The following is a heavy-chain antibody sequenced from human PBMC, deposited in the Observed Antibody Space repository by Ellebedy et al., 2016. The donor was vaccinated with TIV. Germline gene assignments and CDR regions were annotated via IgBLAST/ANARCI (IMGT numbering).Heavy chain of an antibody. CDR2: ISSSTSYI. J-gene: IGHJ5*02. D-gene: IGHD2-8*01. Sequence: GESLKISXAASGFTFSSYNMNWVRQAPGKGLEWVSSISSSTSYIYYADSVKGRFTISRDNAKKSLYLQMNSLRAEDTAVYYCARGVFAGVFDPWGQGTLVTVSS. CDR1: GFTFSSYN. CDR3: ARGVFAGVFDP. V-gene: IGHV3-21*01.